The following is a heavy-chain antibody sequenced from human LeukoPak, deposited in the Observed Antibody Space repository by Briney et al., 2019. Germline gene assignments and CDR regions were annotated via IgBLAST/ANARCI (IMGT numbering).Heavy chain of an antibody. CDR1: GFTFSSYS. D-gene: IGHD3-10*02. CDR2: ISSSGSTI. CDR3: AELGITMIGGV. J-gene: IGHJ6*04. V-gene: IGHV3-48*04. Sequence: GGSLRLSCAASGFTFSSYSMNWVRQAPGKGLEWVSYISSSGSTIYYADSVKGRFTISRDNARNSLYLQMNSLRAEDTAVYYCAELGITMIGGVWGKGTTVTISS.